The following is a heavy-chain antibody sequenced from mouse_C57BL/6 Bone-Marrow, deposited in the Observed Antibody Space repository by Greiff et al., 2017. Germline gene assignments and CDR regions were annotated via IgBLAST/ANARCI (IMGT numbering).Heavy chain of an antibody. Sequence: VQLQQSGAELARPGASVKLSCKASGYTFTSYGISWVKQRTGQGLEWIGEIYPGSGNTYYNEKFKGKATLTADKSSSTAYMELRSLTSEDSAVYFWEKEPHYYDSSCWFAYWGQGTLVTVSA. CDR2: IYPGSGNT. CDR1: GYTFTSYG. V-gene: IGHV1-81*01. D-gene: IGHD1-1*01. J-gene: IGHJ3*01. CDR3: EKEPHYYDSSCWFAY.